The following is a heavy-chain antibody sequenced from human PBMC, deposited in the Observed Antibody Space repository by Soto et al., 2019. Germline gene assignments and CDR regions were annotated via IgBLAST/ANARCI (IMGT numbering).Heavy chain of an antibody. Sequence: SGPTLLNATETLTLTCTDSGFSLRNARMGVSWISQPPGKALEWLAHIVANDDKSCSTSLKSRLTISKDTSKSQVVLTMTNIDPVDTATYYCARSTPGYSSLDAFAIGGQGTMVTVSS. J-gene: IGHJ3*02. CDR1: GFSLRNARMG. CDR2: IVANDDK. D-gene: IGHD6-19*01. V-gene: IGHV2-26*01. CDR3: ARSTPGYSSLDAFAI.